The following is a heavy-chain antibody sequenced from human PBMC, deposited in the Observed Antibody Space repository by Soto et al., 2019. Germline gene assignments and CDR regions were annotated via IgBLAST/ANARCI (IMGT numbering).Heavy chain of an antibody. D-gene: IGHD2-21*01. CDR2: ISGSGGTT. CDR1: GFTFSSYA. CDR3: AKDRFPNCGGDCYLNFDP. V-gene: IGHV3-23*01. J-gene: IGHJ5*02. Sequence: EVQLLESGGGLGQPGGSLRLSCAASGFTFSSYAMSWVRQAPGKGLEWVSSISGSGGTTYYADSVKGRFTISRDNSKNTLYLHRTSLRAEDTAIYYCAKDRFPNCGGDCYLNFDPWGQGTLVTVSS.